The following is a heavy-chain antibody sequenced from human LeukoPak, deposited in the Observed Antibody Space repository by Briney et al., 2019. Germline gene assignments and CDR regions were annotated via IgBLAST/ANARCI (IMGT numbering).Heavy chain of an antibody. J-gene: IGHJ4*02. CDR3: ARGNSTVWYLDY. CDR1: GFTVSSNY. V-gene: IGHV3-66*01. Sequence: GGSLRLSCAASGFTVSSNYMSWVRQAPGKGLEWVSVIYSGGSTYYADSMKGRFTISRDNSKNTLYLQMNSLRAEDTAVYYCARGNSTVWYLDYWGQGTLVTASS. CDR2: IYSGGST. D-gene: IGHD4-17*01.